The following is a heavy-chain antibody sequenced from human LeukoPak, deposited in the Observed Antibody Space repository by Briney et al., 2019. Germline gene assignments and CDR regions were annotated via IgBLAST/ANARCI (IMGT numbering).Heavy chain of an antibody. Sequence: ASVKVSCKASGYTFTDYYMHWVRQAPGQGLEWMGWINPNSGGTNYAQKFQGRVTMTRDTSISTAYMELSRLTSDDTAVYYCARATYYGSGSYPNFDYWGQGTLVTVSS. CDR2: INPNSGGT. CDR3: ARATYYGSGSYPNFDY. V-gene: IGHV1-2*02. J-gene: IGHJ4*02. CDR1: GYTFTDYY. D-gene: IGHD3-10*01.